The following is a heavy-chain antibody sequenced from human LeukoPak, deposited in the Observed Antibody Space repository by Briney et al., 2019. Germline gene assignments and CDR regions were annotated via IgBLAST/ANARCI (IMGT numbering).Heavy chain of an antibody. CDR3: ARGKTAAVGRSFDY. CDR1: GGSISTYY. Sequence: PSETLSLTCTVSGGSISTYYWSWIRQPPGKRLEYIGYVHYSGDTNYNPSLKSRVTISLDTSKNQFSLNLNSVTAADTAEYYCARGKTAAVGRSFDYWGQGTLVTVSS. CDR2: VHYSGDT. D-gene: IGHD6-13*01. V-gene: IGHV4-59*01. J-gene: IGHJ4*02.